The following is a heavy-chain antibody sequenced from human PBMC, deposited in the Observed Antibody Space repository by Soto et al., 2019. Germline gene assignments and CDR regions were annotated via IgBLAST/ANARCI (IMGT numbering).Heavy chain of an antibody. CDR2: IKQDGSEN. V-gene: IGHV3-7*04. D-gene: IGHD2-8*02. CDR3: ARDSGPRGYDAFDI. CDR1: GFTFSNYW. Sequence: EVQVVESGGGLVQPGGNLRLSCAASGFTFSNYWMTWVRQAPGKGLEWVANIKQDGSENFYVDSVKGRFTISRDNAKNSLYLQMNSLRAEDTAVYYCARDSGPRGYDAFDIWGQGTMVTVSS. J-gene: IGHJ3*02.